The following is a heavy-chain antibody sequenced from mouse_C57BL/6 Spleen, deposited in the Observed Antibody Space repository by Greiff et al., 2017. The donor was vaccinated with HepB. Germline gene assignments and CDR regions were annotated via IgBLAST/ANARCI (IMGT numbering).Heavy chain of an antibody. Sequence: VQLQQSGAELVRPGTSVKVSCKASGYAFTNYLIEWVKQRPGQGLEWIGVINPGSGGTNYNEEFKGKATLTADKSSSTAYMQLSSLTSEDSAVYFCARDDYDERFAYWGQGTLVTVSA. J-gene: IGHJ3*01. CDR2: INPGSGGT. CDR1: GYAFTNYL. V-gene: IGHV1-54*01. CDR3: ARDDYDERFAY. D-gene: IGHD2-4*01.